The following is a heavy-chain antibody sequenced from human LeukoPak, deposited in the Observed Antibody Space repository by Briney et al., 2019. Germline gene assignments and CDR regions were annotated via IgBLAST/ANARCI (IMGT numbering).Heavy chain of an antibody. J-gene: IGHJ5*02. V-gene: IGHV4-34*01. D-gene: IGHD3-3*01. CDR2: INHSGST. CDR3: ARGSIRFWSGYYSNWFDP. Sequence: TSETLSLTCAVYGGSFSGYYWSWIRQPPGKGLEWIGEINHSGSTNYNPSLKSRVTISVDTSKNQFSLKLSSVTAADTAVYYCARGSIRFWSGYYSNWFDPWGQGTLVTVSS. CDR1: GGSFSGYY.